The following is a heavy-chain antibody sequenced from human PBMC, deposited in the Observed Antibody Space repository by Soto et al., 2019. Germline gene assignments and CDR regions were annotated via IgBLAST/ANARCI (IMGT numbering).Heavy chain of an antibody. CDR1: GGTFSSYA. CDR3: GRVVLLWFGDDKRNNWFDP. J-gene: IGHJ5*02. Sequence: GASVKVSCKASGGTFSSYAISWVRQAPGQGLEWMGGIIPIFGTANYAQKFQGRVTITADESTSTAYMEMSSLRSEDTAVYYCGRVVLLWFGDDKRNNWFDPWGQGTLVTVSS. D-gene: IGHD3-10*01. CDR2: IIPIFGTA. V-gene: IGHV1-69*13.